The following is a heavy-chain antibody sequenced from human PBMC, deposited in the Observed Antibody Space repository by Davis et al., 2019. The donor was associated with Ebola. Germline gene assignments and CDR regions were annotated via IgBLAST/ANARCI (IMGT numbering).Heavy chain of an antibody. D-gene: IGHD2-2*01. CDR2: MNPNSGNT. CDR3: ARRGDCSSTSCLWGYYYYYGMDV. Sequence: ASVKVSCKASGYTFTSYDINWVRQATGQGLEWMGWMNPNSGNTGYAQKFQGRVTITRNTSISTAYMELSSLRSEDTAVYYCARRGDCSSTSCLWGYYYYYGMDVWGQGTTVTVSS. V-gene: IGHV1-8*03. J-gene: IGHJ6*02. CDR1: GYTFTSYD.